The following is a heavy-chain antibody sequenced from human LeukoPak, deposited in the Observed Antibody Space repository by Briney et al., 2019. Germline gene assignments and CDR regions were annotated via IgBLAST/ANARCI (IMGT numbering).Heavy chain of an antibody. J-gene: IGHJ4*02. CDR2: ISAYNGNT. V-gene: IGHV1-18*01. CDR1: GYTFTSYG. CDR3: ARAIGVLLWFGELLFPHFDY. Sequence: GASVKVSCKASGYTFTSYGISWVRQAPGQGLEWMGWISAYNGNTNYAQKLQGRVTMTTDTSTSTAYMELRSLRFDDTAVYYCARAIGVLLWFGELLFPHFDYWGQGTLVTVSS. D-gene: IGHD3-10*01.